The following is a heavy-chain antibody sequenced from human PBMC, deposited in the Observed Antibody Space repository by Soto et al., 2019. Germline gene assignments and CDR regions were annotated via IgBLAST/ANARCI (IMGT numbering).Heavy chain of an antibody. CDR2: IYYSGST. CDR3: ARNPSIAARPAPVDY. CDR1: GGSISSYY. J-gene: IGHJ4*02. V-gene: IGHV4-59*08. Sequence: PSETLSLTCTVSGGSISSYYWSWIRQPPGKGLEWIGYIYYSGSTNYNPSLKSRVTISVDTSKNQFSLKLSSVTAADTAVYYCARNPSIAARPAPVDYWGQGTLVTVSS. D-gene: IGHD6-6*01.